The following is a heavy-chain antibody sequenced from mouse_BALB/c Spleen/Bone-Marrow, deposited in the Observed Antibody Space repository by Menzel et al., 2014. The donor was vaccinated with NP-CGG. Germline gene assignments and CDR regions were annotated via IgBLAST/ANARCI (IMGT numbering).Heavy chain of an antibody. V-gene: IGHV2-9*02. D-gene: IGHD1-1*01. CDR3: ARVPLFRYGSSYGMDY. CDR1: GFYG. J-gene: IGHJ4*01. Sequence: VKLQESGPGLVAPSQSLSITCTVSGFYGVHWVRQPPGKGLEWLGVIWAGGSTNYNSALMSRLSISKDNSKSQVFLKMNSLQTDDTAMYYCARVPLFRYGSSYGMDYWGQGTSVTVSS. CDR2: IWAGGST.